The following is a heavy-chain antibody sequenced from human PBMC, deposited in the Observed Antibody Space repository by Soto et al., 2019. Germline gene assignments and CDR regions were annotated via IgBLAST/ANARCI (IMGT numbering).Heavy chain of an antibody. J-gene: IGHJ4*02. CDR3: ATNDYGDYC. V-gene: IGHV1-69*13. CDR1: GGSFSSYA. Sequence: SVKGSCKDSGGSFSSYAFSWVRQAPGQGLEWMGGIIPIFGTANYAQKFQGRVTITADESTSTAYMELSSLRSEDTAVYYCATNDYGDYCWGQGTLVTVSS. CDR2: IIPIFGTA. D-gene: IGHD4-17*01.